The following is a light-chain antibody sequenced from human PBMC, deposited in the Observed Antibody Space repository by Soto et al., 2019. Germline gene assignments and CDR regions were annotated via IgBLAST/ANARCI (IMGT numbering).Light chain of an antibody. CDR3: QQLNSYPLT. V-gene: IGKV1-9*01. CDR1: QGITSF. Sequence: DIQLTQSPSFLSASVGDRVSITCRASQGITSFLAWYQQIPGKAPKLLIYTASTLQSGVPPRFSGSGSGTEFTLTISSLQPEVFGTYYCQQLNSYPLTFGGGTRVAIK. J-gene: IGKJ4*01. CDR2: TAS.